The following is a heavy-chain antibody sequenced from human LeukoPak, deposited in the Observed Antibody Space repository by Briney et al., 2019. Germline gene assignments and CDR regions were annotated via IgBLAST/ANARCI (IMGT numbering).Heavy chain of an antibody. CDR1: GFPFTTYG. D-gene: IGHD6-13*01. Sequence: GGSLRLSCAASGFPFTTYGISWVRQAPGKGLEWVSVISGSGGVAYYIDSVKGRFTISRDNSKNTVYLEMNSLRAEDTAVYYCATSFGPVIAAAGTGADWGQGTLVTVSS. CDR3: ATSFGPVIAAAGTGAD. V-gene: IGHV3-23*01. J-gene: IGHJ4*02. CDR2: ISGSGGVA.